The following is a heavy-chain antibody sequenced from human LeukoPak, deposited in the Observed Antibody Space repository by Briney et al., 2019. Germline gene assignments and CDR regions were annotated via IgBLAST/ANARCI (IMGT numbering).Heavy chain of an antibody. CDR2: IKSKTDGGTT. Sequence: AGGSLRLSCVASGFTLSNYAMNWVRQAPGKGLEWVGRIKSKTDGGTTDYAAPVKGRFSISRDDSKNTLYLQMNSLKTEDTAVYYCTTDTYYDFWSGYTPNWNYWGQGTLVTVSS. D-gene: IGHD3-3*01. CDR1: GFTLSNYA. V-gene: IGHV3-15*01. J-gene: IGHJ4*02. CDR3: TTDTYYDFWSGYTPNWNY.